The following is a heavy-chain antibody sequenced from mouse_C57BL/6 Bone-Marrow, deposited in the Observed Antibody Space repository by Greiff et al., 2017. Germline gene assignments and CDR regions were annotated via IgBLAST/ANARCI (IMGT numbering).Heavy chain of an antibody. Sequence: QVQLQQSGPELVKPGASVKISCKASGYAFSSSWMNWVKQRPGKGLEWIGRIYPGDGDTNYNGKFKGKATLTADKSSSTAYMQLSSLTSEDSAVYFCARSVSTMVKVFAYWGQGTLVTVSA. CDR3: ARSVSTMVKVFAY. CDR2: IYPGDGDT. CDR1: GYAFSSSW. D-gene: IGHD2-2*01. V-gene: IGHV1-82*01. J-gene: IGHJ3*01.